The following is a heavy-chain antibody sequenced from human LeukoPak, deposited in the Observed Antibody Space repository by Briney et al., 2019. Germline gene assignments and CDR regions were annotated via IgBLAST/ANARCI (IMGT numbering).Heavy chain of an antibody. Sequence: PGGSLRLSCEASTPNFNYYYMNWIRQAPGKGLEWLSYISDNGKTIFYADSVKGRFTTSRDNAGKSLFLQMNSLRVEDTAVYFCAGFPGYSYGDLSYYGLRVWGQGTTVTVSS. CDR1: TPNFNYYY. J-gene: IGHJ6*02. V-gene: IGHV3-11*01. CDR3: AGFPGYSYGDLSYYGLRV. D-gene: IGHD5-18*01. CDR2: ISDNGKTI.